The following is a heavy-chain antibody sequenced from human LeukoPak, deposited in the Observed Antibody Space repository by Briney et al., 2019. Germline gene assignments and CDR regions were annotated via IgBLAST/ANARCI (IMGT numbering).Heavy chain of an antibody. CDR2: IFPGDSDT. V-gene: IGHV5-51*01. CDR3: ARRYYGSGSYYLDF. J-gene: IGHJ4*02. Sequence: GESLKISCKGSGYSFTSYWIAWVRQMPGQGLEWMGNIFPGDSDTRYSPSFQGQVTISADTSISTAYLQWSSLKASDTAMYYCARRYYGSGSYYLDFWGQGTLVTVSS. D-gene: IGHD3-10*01. CDR1: GYSFTSYW.